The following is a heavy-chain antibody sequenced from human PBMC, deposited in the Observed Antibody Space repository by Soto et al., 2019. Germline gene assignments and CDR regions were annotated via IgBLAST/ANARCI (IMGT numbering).Heavy chain of an antibody. CDR2: ISSSSSYI. CDR1: GFTFSSYS. Sequence: GGSLRLSCAASGFTFSSYSMNWVRQAPGKGLEWVSSISSSSSYIYYADSVKGRFTISRDNAKNSLYLQMNSLRAEDTAVYYCARDLFYCSGGSCYYRASDAFAIWGQGTMVTVSS. V-gene: IGHV3-21*01. CDR3: ARDLFYCSGGSCYYRASDAFAI. J-gene: IGHJ3*02. D-gene: IGHD2-15*01.